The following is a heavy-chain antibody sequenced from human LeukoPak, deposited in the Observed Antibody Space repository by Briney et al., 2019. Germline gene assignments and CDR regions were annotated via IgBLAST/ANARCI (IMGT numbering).Heavy chain of an antibody. CDR2: INHSGST. CDR3: ARVQWLVEDY. J-gene: IGHJ4*02. CDR1: GGSSSGYY. V-gene: IGHV4-34*01. D-gene: IGHD6-19*01. Sequence: SETLSLTCAVYGGSSSGYYWSWIRQPPGKGLEWIGEINHSGSTNYNPSLKSRVTISVDTSKNQFSLKLSSVTAADTAVYYCARVQWLVEDYWGQGTLVTVSS.